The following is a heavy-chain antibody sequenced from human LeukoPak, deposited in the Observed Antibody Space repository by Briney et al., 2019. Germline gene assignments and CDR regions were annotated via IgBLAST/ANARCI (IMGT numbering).Heavy chain of an antibody. D-gene: IGHD1-7*01. J-gene: IGHJ1*01. V-gene: IGHV3-21*01. CDR1: GFIFSSFS. CDR3: ARDGGLELPIGGLYFQH. Sequence: GGSLRLSCAASGFIFSSFSMIWVRQAPGKGLEWVSSISSSSSYIYYADSVKGRFTISRDNAKNSLYLQMNSLRAEDTAVYYCARDGGLELPIGGLYFQHWGQGTLVTVSS. CDR2: ISSSSSYI.